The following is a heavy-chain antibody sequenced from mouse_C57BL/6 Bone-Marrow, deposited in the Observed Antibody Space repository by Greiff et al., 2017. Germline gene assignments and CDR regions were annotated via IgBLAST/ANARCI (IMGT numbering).Heavy chain of an antibody. J-gene: IGHJ1*03. CDR2: IYPGSGST. CDR3: ARPYDSNFLYFDV. Sequence: QVQLQQPGAELVKPGASVKMSCKASGYTFTSYWITWVKQRPGQGLEWVGDIYPGSGSTNYNEKFKSKATLTVDTSSSTAYMQLSSLTSEDSAVYDCARPYDSNFLYFDVWGTGTTVSVSS. D-gene: IGHD2-5*01. V-gene: IGHV1-55*01. CDR1: GYTFTSYW.